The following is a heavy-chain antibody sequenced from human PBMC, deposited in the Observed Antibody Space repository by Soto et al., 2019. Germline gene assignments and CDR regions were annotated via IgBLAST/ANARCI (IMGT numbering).Heavy chain of an antibody. CDR1: GFTFSRYS. D-gene: IGHD4-17*01. Sequence: EVQLVESGGGLVKPGGCLRLSCAASGFTFSRYSMNWVRQAPGKGLEWVSFISSSGSDIYYADSVKGRFTISRDNAKNSLYLQVNSLRAEDTAVEYCARGFYGDYGFDYWGQGTLVTVYS. J-gene: IGHJ4*02. V-gene: IGHV3-21*01. CDR2: ISSSGSDI. CDR3: ARGFYGDYGFDY.